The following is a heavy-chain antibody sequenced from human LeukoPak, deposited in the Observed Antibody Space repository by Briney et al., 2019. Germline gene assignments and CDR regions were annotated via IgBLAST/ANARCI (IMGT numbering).Heavy chain of an antibody. CDR1: GFTFSNYW. Sequence: GGSLRLSCAASGFTFSNYWMHWVRQAPGKGLVWVSRINSDGINTSYADSVKGRFTISRGNAKNTLNLQMNSLRAEDTAVYYCTGGAYGSDSQSFFDPWGQGVLVTVSS. V-gene: IGHV3-74*01. CDR3: TGGAYGSDSQSFFDP. J-gene: IGHJ5*02. D-gene: IGHD3-10*01. CDR2: INSDGINT.